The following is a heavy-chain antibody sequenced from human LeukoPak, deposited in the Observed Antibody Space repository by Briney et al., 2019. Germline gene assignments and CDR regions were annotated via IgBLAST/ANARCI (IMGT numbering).Heavy chain of an antibody. D-gene: IGHD1-14*01. J-gene: IGHJ3*02. CDR3: ARAGTTNAFDI. V-gene: IGHV3-33*01. CDR1: GFTFSSYG. Sequence: PGGSLRLSCAASGFTFSSYGMHWVRQAPGKGLEWVAVILSDGSKEFYTDSVKGRFTISRDNSKNTLYLQMNSLRAEDMAVYYCARAGTTNAFDIWGQGTMVTVSS. CDR2: ILSDGSKE.